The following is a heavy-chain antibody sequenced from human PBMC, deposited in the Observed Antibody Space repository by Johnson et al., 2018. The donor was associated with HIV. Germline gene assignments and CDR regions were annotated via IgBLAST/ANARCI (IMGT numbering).Heavy chain of an antibody. D-gene: IGHD1-7*01. CDR3: ARDRIPYNWNYEGDAFDI. V-gene: IGHV3-33*01. CDR2: IRYDGSNT. CDR1: GFTFSSYG. J-gene: IGHJ3*02. Sequence: QVQLVESGGGVVQPGRSLRLSCAASGFTFSSYGLHWVRQAPGKGLEWVAFIRYDGSNTYNADSVRGRFTISRDNSKNTLYLQMNSLRAEDTAVYYCARDRIPYNWNYEGDAFDIWGQGTMVTVSS.